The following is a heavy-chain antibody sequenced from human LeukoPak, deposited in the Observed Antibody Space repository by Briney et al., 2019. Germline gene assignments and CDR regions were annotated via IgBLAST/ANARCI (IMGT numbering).Heavy chain of an antibody. CDR2: IYPGDSDT. J-gene: IGHJ4*02. CDR3: TLQKELPKVDY. V-gene: IGHV5-51*01. Sequence: GESLKISCKGSGYSFTSYWIGGVRQMPGKGLEWMGIIYPGDSDTRYSPSFQGQVTISADKSISTAYLQWSSLKASDTAMYYCTLQKELPKVDYWRQGTLVTVFS. CDR1: GYSFTSYW. D-gene: IGHD1-26*01.